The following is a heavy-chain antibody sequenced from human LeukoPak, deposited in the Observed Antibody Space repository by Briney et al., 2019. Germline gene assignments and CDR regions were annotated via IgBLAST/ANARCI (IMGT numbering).Heavy chain of an antibody. V-gene: IGHV1-3*01. J-gene: IGHJ5*02. CDR2: INAGNGNT. Sequence: ASVKVSCKASGYTFTSYAMHWVRQAPGQRLEWMGWINAGNGNTKYSQKFQGRVTITRDTSASTAYMELSSLRSEDTAVYYCARGPPYTAMVSHWFDPWGQGTLVTVSS. CDR1: GYTFTSYA. CDR3: ARGPPYTAMVSHWFDP. D-gene: IGHD5-18*01.